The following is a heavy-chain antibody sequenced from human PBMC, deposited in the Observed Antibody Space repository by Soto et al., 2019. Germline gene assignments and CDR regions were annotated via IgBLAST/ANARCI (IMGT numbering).Heavy chain of an antibody. CDR2: IIPLFGTA. CDR1: GGTFSSYA. Sequence: ASVKVSCKASGGTFSSYAINWVRQAPGQGPEWMGGIIPLFGTANYAQKFQGRVTITADESANTAYMELSSLRSEDTAVYYCARAKTSYYYDSSGFGGAFDIWGQGAMVTVSS. D-gene: IGHD3-22*01. J-gene: IGHJ3*02. CDR3: ARAKTSYYYDSSGFGGAFDI. V-gene: IGHV1-69*13.